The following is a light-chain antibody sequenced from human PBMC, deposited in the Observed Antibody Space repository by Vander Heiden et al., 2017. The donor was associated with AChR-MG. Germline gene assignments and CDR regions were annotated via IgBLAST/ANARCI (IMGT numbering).Light chain of an antibody. Sequence: QAVLTQPSSLSASPGASARLTCTLRSRINVGTYRIYWYQQKPGSPPQYLLRYKSDSDKQQGSGVPSRFSGSKDASANAGILLISGLQSEDEADYYCMIWHSSAVVFGGGTKLTVL. CDR1: SRINVGTYR. CDR3: MIWHSSAVV. CDR2: YKSDSDK. J-gene: IGLJ2*01. V-gene: IGLV5-45*03.